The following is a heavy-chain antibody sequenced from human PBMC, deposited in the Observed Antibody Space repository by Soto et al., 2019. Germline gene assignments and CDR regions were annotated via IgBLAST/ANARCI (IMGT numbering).Heavy chain of an antibody. D-gene: IGHD5-18*01. CDR2: ISAHNGNT. CDR1: GYTFTSYG. CDR3: ARGGRNTAEAY. V-gene: IGHV1-18*01. Sequence: QVQLVQSGAEVKKPGASVKVSCKASGYTFTSYGISWVRQAPRQGREYMGWISAHNGNTNYAQNLQARVTMTTETSTSTASMEPRSLRSVDTAVYYCARGGRNTAEAYWGQGTLVTVSS. J-gene: IGHJ4*02.